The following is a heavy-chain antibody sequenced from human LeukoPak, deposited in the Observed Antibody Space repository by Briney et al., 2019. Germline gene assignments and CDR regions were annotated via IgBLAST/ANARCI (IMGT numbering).Heavy chain of an antibody. CDR3: AKGLTRRYLDY. J-gene: IGHJ4*02. V-gene: IGHV3-23*01. D-gene: IGHD3-9*01. Sequence: GGSLRLSCAASGFTFSTYAMSWVRQAPGKGLEWVSVISGSGDNTNYADSVKGRFTISRDNSKNTLYLQMNSLRAEDTAVYYCAKGLTRRYLDYWGQGTLVTVSS. CDR2: ISGSGDNT. CDR1: GFTFSTYA.